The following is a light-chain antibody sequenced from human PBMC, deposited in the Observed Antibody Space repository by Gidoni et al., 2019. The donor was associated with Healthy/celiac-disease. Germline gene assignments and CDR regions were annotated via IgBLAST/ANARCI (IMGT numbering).Light chain of an antibody. Sequence: DIVMTQSPDSLAVSLGERATINCKSRQSVLYSSNNKNYLAGYQQKPGQPPTLLLYWASTRESGVPARFSGSGSGTDFTLTISSLQAEDVAVYSCPQYYSTPSFGGGTKVEIK. CDR3: PQYYSTPS. J-gene: IGKJ4*01. V-gene: IGKV4-1*01. CDR2: WAS. CDR1: QSVLYSSNNKNY.